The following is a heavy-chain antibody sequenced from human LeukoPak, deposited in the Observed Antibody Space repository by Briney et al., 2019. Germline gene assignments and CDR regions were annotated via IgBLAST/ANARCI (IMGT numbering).Heavy chain of an antibody. D-gene: IGHD3-10*01. CDR3: ARTPGRYYYYYMDV. V-gene: IGHV1-69*06. CDR1: GGIFSSDV. CDR2: IIPIFGTA. Sequence: SVKVSCKASGGIFSSDVFSWVRQAPGQGLEWMGGIIPIFGTANYAQKFQGRVTITADKSTSTAYMELSSLRSEDTAVYYCARTPGRYYYYYMDVWGKGTTVTVSS. J-gene: IGHJ6*03.